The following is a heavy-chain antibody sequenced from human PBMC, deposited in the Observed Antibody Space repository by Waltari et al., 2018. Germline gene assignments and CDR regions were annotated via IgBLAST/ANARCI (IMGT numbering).Heavy chain of an antibody. D-gene: IGHD2-15*01. CDR1: GFSFTTHW. Sequence: EVQLVESGGGLVQPGGSLRLSCAASGFSFTTHWMPWVRQVPGKGLVWVSRINSDGRSTGYADSVKGRFTISRDNAKNTLYLQMNSLRADDTGVYYCASWKFCTGGSCYGWGYWGQGTLVTVSS. V-gene: IGHV3-74*01. CDR2: INSDGRST. CDR3: ASWKFCTGGSCYGWGY. J-gene: IGHJ4*02.